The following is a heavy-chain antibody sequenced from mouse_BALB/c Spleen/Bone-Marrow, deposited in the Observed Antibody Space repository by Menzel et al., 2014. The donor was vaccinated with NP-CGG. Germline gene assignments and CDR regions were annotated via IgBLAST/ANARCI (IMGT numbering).Heavy chain of an antibody. Sequence: QVTLKVSGPGILQPSQTLSLPCSFSGFSLSTFGMGVSWIRQPSGNGLEWLAHIYWDDDKHYNPSLKSRLTISKDTSNNQVFLKITTVDTADTATYYCAQSTTVVARNAMDYWGQGTSVTVSS. V-gene: IGHV8-13*01. D-gene: IGHD1-1*01. CDR2: IYWDDDK. CDR3: AQSTTVVARNAMDY. J-gene: IGHJ4*01. CDR1: GFSLSTFGMG.